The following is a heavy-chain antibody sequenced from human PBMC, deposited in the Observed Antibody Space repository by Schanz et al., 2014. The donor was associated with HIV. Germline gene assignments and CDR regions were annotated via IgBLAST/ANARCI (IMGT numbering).Heavy chain of an antibody. D-gene: IGHD3-16*01. J-gene: IGHJ6*02. CDR1: GFTLSNSA. Sequence: QVQMVESGGGVVQPGRSLRLSCAASGFTLSNSAMHWVRQAPGKGLEWVAIISFDGSNKYYADSVKGRFTISRDNSKNTVYLQMNSLRPEDTAVYYCARMEQLIIGYYYGMDVWGQGTTVTVSS. CDR2: ISFDGSNK. V-gene: IGHV3-30-3*01. CDR3: ARMEQLIIGYYYGMDV.